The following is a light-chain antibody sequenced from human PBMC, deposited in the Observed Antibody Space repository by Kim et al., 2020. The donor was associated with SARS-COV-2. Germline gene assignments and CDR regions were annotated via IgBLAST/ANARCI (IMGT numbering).Light chain of an antibody. CDR1: SSNIGAGND. CDR3: QSYDSSLSGSWV. Sequence: VTISCTGSSSNIGAGNDVDWYQQLTGTAPKLLIYGNSNRPSGVPDRFSGSKSGTSASLAITGLQAEDEADYYCQSYDSSLSGSWVFGGGTQLTVL. J-gene: IGLJ3*02. CDR2: GNS. V-gene: IGLV1-40*01.